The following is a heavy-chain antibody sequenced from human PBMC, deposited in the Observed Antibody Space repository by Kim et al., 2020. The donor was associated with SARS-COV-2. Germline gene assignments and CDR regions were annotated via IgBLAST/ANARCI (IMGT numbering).Heavy chain of an antibody. V-gene: IGHV4-34*01. CDR1: GVSFSGYY. CDR3: ARGLASAYYSMIVVVITGNYFDY. Sequence: SETLSLTCAVYGVSFSGYYWSWIRQPPGKGLEWIGEINHSGSTNYNPSLKSRVTISVDTSKNQFSLKLSSVTAADTAVYYCARGLASAYYSMIVVVITGNYFDYRGQGTLVTVSS. CDR2: INHSGST. D-gene: IGHD3-22*01. J-gene: IGHJ4*02.